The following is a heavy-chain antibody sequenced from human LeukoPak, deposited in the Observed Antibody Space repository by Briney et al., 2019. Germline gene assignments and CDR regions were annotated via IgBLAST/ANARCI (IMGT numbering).Heavy chain of an antibody. CDR2: ISAYNGNT. D-gene: IGHD6-6*01. Sequence: ASVKVSCKASGYTFTSYDISWVRQAPGQGLEWMGWISAYNGNTNYAQKLQGRVTMTTDTSTSTAYMELRSLRSDDTAVYYCARDRRAARHPDYWGQGTLVTVSS. CDR3: ARDRRAARHPDY. J-gene: IGHJ4*02. V-gene: IGHV1-18*01. CDR1: GYTFTSYD.